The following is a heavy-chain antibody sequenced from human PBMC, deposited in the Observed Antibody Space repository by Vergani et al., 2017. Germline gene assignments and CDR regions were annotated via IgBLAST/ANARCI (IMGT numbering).Heavy chain of an antibody. V-gene: IGHV4-59*01. J-gene: IGHJ4*02. Sequence: QVQLQESGPGLVKPSETLSFTCTVSGGPIRGYYGSWFWHPPGRGLEWIGYIYYSGITNYNPSLKSQVTVSVDTSKIQFSRKLSSVTAADTAVYYCARFLRARGDYYFDYWGQGTLVTVSS. CDR2: IYYSGIT. CDR1: GGPIRGYY. D-gene: IGHD2-21*02. CDR3: ARFLRARGDYYFDY.